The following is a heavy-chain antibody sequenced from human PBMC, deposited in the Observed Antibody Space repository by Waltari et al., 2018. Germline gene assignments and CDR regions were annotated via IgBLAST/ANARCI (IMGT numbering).Heavy chain of an antibody. V-gene: IGHV4-59*01. CDR2: IYYSGST. D-gene: IGHD6-19*01. CDR1: GGSIRSYF. Sequence: QVQLQESGPGLVKPSETLSLTCTVPGGSIRSYFWSWIRQPPGKGLEWIGYIYYSGSTNYNPSLKSRVTISVDTSKNQFSLKLSSVTAADTAVYYCVSVMAGSDAFDIWGQGTMVTVSS. J-gene: IGHJ3*02. CDR3: VSVMAGSDAFDI.